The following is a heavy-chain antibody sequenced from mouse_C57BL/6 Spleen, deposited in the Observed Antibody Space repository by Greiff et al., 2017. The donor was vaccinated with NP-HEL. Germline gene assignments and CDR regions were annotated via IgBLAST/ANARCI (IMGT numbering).Heavy chain of an antibody. J-gene: IGHJ2*01. CDR2: IDPETGGT. V-gene: IGHV1-15*01. CDR3: TCSTTTVVAPYYFDY. CDR1: GYTFTDYE. D-gene: IGHD1-1*01. Sequence: VKLMESGAELVRPGASVTLSCKASGYTFTDYEMHWVKQTPVHGLEWIGAIDPETGGTAYNQKFKGQAILTADKSSSTAYMELRSLTSEDSAVYYCTCSTTTVVAPYYFDYWGQGTTLTVSS.